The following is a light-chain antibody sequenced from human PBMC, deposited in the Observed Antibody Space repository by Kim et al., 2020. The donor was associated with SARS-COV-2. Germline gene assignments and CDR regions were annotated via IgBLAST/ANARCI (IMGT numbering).Light chain of an antibody. J-gene: IGKJ2*01. CDR2: GAS. CDR1: QSVSSN. CDR3: QQYNNWPYT. V-gene: IGKV3-15*01. Sequence: SVCPGESAPLPCRASQSVSSNLAWYQQKPGQAPRLLIYGASTRATGIPARFSGSGSGTEFTLTISSLQSEDFAVYYCQQYNNWPYTFGQGTKLEIK.